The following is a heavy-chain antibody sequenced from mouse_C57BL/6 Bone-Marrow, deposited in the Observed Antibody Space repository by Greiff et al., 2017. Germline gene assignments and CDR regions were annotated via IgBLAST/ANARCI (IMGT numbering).Heavy chain of an antibody. Sequence: QVQLQQPGAELVKPGASVKMSCKASGYTFTSYWITWVKQRPGQGLEWIGDIYPGSGSTNYNEKFKSKATLTVDTSSSTAYLQLSNLTSEDSAVYYCARNFYYYGSSYYAIDYWGQGTSVTVSS. CDR3: ARNFYYYGSSYYAIDY. V-gene: IGHV1-55*01. CDR1: GYTFTSYW. CDR2: IYPGSGST. D-gene: IGHD1-1*01. J-gene: IGHJ4*01.